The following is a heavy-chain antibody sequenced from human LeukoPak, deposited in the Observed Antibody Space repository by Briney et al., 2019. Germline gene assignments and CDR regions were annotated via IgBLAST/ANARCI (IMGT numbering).Heavy chain of an antibody. J-gene: IGHJ4*02. CDR1: GGSFSGYY. CDR3: ARGVGATFGN. D-gene: IGHD1-26*01. Sequence: SETLSLTCAVYGGSFSGYYWSWIRQPLGKGLEWIGEINHSGSTNYNPSLKSRVTISVDTSKNQFSLKLSSVTAADTAVYYCARGVGATFGNWGQGTLVTVSS. CDR2: INHSGST. V-gene: IGHV4-34*01.